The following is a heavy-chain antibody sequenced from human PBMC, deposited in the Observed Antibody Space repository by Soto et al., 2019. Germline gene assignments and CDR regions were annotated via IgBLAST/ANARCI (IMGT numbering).Heavy chain of an antibody. CDR2: INPIFGST. CDR1: GYSFTSYY. D-gene: IGHD3-3*01. Sequence: ASVKVSCKASGYSFTSYYMHWVRQAPGQGLEWMGWINPIFGSTNYAQKFQGRVTMTTDESTSTAYMELSSLRSEDTAVYYCARSSFDMKTIFGVVPAFDYGGQGTLVTVSS. V-gene: IGHV1-46*01. CDR3: ARSSFDMKTIFGVVPAFDY. J-gene: IGHJ4*02.